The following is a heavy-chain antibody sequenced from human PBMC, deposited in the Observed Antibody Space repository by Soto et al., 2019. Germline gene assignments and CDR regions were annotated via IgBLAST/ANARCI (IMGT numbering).Heavy chain of an antibody. J-gene: IGHJ5*01. Sequence: ASVKVSCKASGYTFTRYAMHWVRQAPGQGLEWMGWINTGNGNSHYSQKSQGRVTFTRDTSATTAYMELSNLRSEGTAVYFCARNVDYFDPWGQGTLVTVSS. CDR3: ARNVDYFDP. CDR1: GYTFTRYA. V-gene: IGHV1-3*04. CDR2: INTGNGNS. D-gene: IGHD4-17*01.